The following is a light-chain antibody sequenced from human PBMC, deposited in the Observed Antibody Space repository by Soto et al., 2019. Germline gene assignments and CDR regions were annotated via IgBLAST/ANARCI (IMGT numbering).Light chain of an antibody. Sequence: EIVLTQSPATLSLSPGERATLSCRASQSVNNYLAWFQQKPGQAPRLLISGASTGATGIPARFSGSGSGPEFTLTINSLQSEDFAIYYCQPYNNWPLTFGGGTKVDIK. CDR2: GAS. CDR3: QPYNNWPLT. J-gene: IGKJ4*01. CDR1: QSVNNY. V-gene: IGKV3-15*01.